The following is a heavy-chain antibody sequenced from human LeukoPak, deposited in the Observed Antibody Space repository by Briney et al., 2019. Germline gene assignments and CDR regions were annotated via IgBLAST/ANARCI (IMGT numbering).Heavy chain of an antibody. CDR2: IIYSGGAT. CDR1: GFTFSRSA. V-gene: IGHV3-23*01. J-gene: IGHJ4*02. Sequence: GGSLRLSCAASGFTFSRSAMTWVRQGPGTGLEFVASIIYSGGATYYADSVKGRFTISRDNSKNTLYLQMNSLRAEDSALYYCAKDGLYYDGSEHVYYFDSWGQGTLVTVSS. D-gene: IGHD3-22*01. CDR3: AKDGLYYDGSEHVYYFDS.